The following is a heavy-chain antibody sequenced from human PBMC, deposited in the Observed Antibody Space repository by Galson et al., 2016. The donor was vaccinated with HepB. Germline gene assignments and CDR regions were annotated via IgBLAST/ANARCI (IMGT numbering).Heavy chain of an antibody. Sequence: SLRLSCAASGFTFNYYSMSWVRQAPGKGLEWVSAIGGSGGRTYYADSVKGRFTISRDNSKDTLYLQMNSLRAEDTAVYYCARDWGSGWFSPWGQGTLVIVSS. V-gene: IGHV3-23*01. CDR1: GFTFNYYS. D-gene: IGHD7-27*01. CDR2: IGGSGGRT. J-gene: IGHJ5*02. CDR3: ARDWGSGWFSP.